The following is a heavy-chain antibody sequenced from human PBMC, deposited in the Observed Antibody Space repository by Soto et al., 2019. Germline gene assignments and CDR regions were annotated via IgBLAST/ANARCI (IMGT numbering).Heavy chain of an antibody. D-gene: IGHD3-22*01. Sequence: ASVKVSCKASGYTFTSYGISWVRQAPGQGLEWMGWISAYYGNTNYAQKLQGRVTMTTDTSTSTAYMELRSLRSDDTAVYYCARGRCSSSVCGVPNFDAWGQGTLVTVSS. CDR1: GYTFTSYG. CDR3: ARGRCSSSVCGVPNFDA. V-gene: IGHV1-18*01. J-gene: IGHJ5*02. CDR2: ISAYYGNT.